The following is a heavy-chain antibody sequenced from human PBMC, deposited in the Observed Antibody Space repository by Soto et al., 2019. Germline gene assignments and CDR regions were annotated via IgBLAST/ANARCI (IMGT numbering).Heavy chain of an antibody. CDR3: ARDRSCTNGVCRNWFDP. V-gene: IGHV1-2*04. CDR1: GYTFTGYY. CDR2: INPNSGGT. Sequence: QVQLVQSGAEVKKPGASVKVSCKASGYTFTGYYMHWVRQAPGQGLEWMGWINPNSGGTNYAQKFQGWVTMTRDTSINTAYMELSRLRSDDTAVYYCARDRSCTNGVCRNWFDPWGQGTLVTVSS. J-gene: IGHJ5*02. D-gene: IGHD2-8*01.